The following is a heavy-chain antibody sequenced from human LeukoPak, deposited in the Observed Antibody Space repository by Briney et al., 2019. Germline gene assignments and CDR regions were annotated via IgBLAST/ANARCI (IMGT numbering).Heavy chain of an antibody. J-gene: IGHJ4*02. D-gene: IGHD5-24*01. V-gene: IGHV1-46*01. Sequence: ASVKVSCKASGGTFSSYAISWVRQAPGQGLEWMGIINPSGGSTSYAQKFQGRVTMTRDMSTSTVYMELSSLRSEDTAVYYCARDRGPLRYFDYWGQGTLVTVSS. CDR3: ARDRGPLRYFDY. CDR1: GGTFSSYA. CDR2: INPSGGST.